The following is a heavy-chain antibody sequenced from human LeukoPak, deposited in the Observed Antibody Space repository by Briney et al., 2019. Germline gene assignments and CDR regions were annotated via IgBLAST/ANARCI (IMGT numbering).Heavy chain of an antibody. CDR1: GYTFTSYA. CDR3: ARVDLLTGYYFFDY. CDR2: INPNSGGT. V-gene: IGHV1-2*02. Sequence: ASVKVSCKASGYTFTSYAMNWVRQAPGQGLEWMGWINPNSGGTNYAQKFQGRVTMTTDTSTSTAYMELRSLGSDETAVYYCARVDLLTGYYFFDYWGQGTLVTVSS. D-gene: IGHD3-9*01. J-gene: IGHJ4*02.